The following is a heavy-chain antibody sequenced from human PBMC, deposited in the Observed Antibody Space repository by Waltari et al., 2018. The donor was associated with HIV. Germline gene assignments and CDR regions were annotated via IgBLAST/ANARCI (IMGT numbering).Heavy chain of an antibody. CDR1: GFTFSVNS. Sequence: EVQLVESGGGLVQSGGSLRLSCAASGFTFSVNSMNWVRQAPGKGLGWVAYIKSSGDNIYYADSVKGRFTISRDNAKNSLYLQMNSLRAEDTAVYYCARGVGSSDWFTHRFDPWGQGTLVTVSS. CDR2: IKSSGDNI. V-gene: IGHV3-48*01. CDR3: ARGVGSSDWFTHRFDP. D-gene: IGHD6-19*01. J-gene: IGHJ5*02.